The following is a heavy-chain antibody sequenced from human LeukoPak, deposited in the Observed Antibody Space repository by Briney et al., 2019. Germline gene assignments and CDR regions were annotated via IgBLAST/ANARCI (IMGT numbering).Heavy chain of an antibody. CDR1: GFTFSSYA. CDR3: ARPASYDFWSGYYTYFDY. V-gene: IGHV3-30*04. D-gene: IGHD3-3*01. J-gene: IGHJ4*02. Sequence: PGRSLRLSCAASGFTFSSYAMHWVRQAPGKGLEWVAVISYDGSNKYYADSVKGRFTISRDNSKNTLYLQMNSLRAEDTAVYYCARPASYDFWSGYYTYFDYWGQGTLVTASS. CDR2: ISYDGSNK.